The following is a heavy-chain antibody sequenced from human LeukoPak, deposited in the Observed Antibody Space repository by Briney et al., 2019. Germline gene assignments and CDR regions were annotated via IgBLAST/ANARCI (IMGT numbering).Heavy chain of an antibody. Sequence: GGSLRLSCTASGFTFSSYEMNWVRQAPGKGLEWVSYISSSGSTICYADSVKGRFTISRDNAKNSLYLQMNSLRAEDTAVYYCAELGITMIGGVWGKGTTVTVSS. V-gene: IGHV3-48*03. CDR3: AELGITMIGGV. CDR2: ISSSGSTI. CDR1: GFTFSSYE. D-gene: IGHD3-10*02. J-gene: IGHJ6*04.